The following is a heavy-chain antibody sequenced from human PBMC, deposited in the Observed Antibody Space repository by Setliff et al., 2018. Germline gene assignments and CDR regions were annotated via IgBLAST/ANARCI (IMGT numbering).Heavy chain of an antibody. CDR1: GGSISSSSYY. V-gene: IGHV4-39*07. J-gene: IGHJ4*02. D-gene: IGHD6-13*01. CDR2: INHSGST. CDR3: ARGRIAAALYYFDY. Sequence: PSETLSLTCTVSGGSISSSSYYWGWIRQPPGKGLEWIGEINHSGSTNYNPSLKSRVTISVDTSKNQFSLKLSSVTAADTAVYYCARGRIAAALYYFDYWGQGTLVTVPQ.